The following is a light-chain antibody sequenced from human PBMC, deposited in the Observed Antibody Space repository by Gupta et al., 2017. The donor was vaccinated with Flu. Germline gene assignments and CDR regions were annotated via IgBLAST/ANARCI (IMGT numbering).Light chain of an antibody. CDR2: DVT. V-gene: IGLV2-11*01. J-gene: IGLJ1*01. CDR1: SSDVGGYNY. Sequence: QSPLTQPRPVSGSPGQSVTISCTETSSDVGGYNYVSWYQQHPGKAPKVLIYDVTKRPSGVPDRFSGSKSGNTASLTISGLQAEDEADYYCCPFGGNYYVFGTVTRVTVL. CDR3: CPFGGNYYV.